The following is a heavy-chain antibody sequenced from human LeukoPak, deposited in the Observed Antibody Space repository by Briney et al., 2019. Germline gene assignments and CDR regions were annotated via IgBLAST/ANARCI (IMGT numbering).Heavy chain of an antibody. J-gene: IGHJ4*02. CDR1: GGTFSNYA. CDR2: IIPIFGTA. V-gene: IGHV1-69*01. Sequence: GSSVKVSCKASGGTFSNYAISWVRQAPGQGLEWMGGIIPIFGTANYAQKFQGRVTITADESTSTAYMELSSLRTEDTAVYYCARDSRPYSSSWYVTDYWGQGTLVTVSS. CDR3: ARDSRPYSSSWYVTDY. D-gene: IGHD6-13*01.